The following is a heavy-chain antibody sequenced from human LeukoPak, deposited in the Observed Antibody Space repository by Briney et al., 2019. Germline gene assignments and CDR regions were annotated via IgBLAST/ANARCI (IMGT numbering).Heavy chain of an antibody. CDR1: GGSFSGYY. D-gene: IGHD3-10*01. V-gene: IGHV4-34*01. Sequence: SETLSLTCAVYGGSFSGYYWSWIRQPPGKGLEWIGEINHSGSTNYNPSLKSQVTISVDTSKNQFSLKLSSVTAADTAVYYCARRKPPDGLLWFGELMGFDPWGQGTLVTVSS. CDR3: ARRKPPDGLLWFGELMGFDP. J-gene: IGHJ5*02. CDR2: INHSGST.